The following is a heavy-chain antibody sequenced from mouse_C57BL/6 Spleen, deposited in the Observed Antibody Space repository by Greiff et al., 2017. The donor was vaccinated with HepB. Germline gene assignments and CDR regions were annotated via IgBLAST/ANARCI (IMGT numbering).Heavy chain of an antibody. D-gene: IGHD1-1*01. V-gene: IGHV1-82*01. CDR3: ARLEYYGSLDY. CDR2: IYPGDGDT. Sequence: QVQLKQSGPELVKPGASVKISRKASGYAFSSSWMNWVKQRPGKGLEWIGRIYPGDGDTNYNGKFKGKATLTADKSSSTAYMQLSSLTSEDSAVYFCARLEYYGSLDYWGQGTTLTVSS. CDR1: GYAFSSSW. J-gene: IGHJ2*01.